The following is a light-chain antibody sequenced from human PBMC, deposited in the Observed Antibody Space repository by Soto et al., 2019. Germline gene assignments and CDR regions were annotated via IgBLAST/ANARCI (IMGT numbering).Light chain of an antibody. CDR2: EVS. J-gene: IGLJ3*02. Sequence: QSALTQPASVSGSPGQSITISCTGTSSDVGGYNYVSWYQHHPGKAPKLIIYEVSNRPSGVSNRLSGSKSANTASLTISGLQAEDEADYYCSSHSGSGAPWVFGGGTKLTVL. CDR1: SSDVGGYNY. V-gene: IGLV2-14*01. CDR3: SSHSGSGAPWV.